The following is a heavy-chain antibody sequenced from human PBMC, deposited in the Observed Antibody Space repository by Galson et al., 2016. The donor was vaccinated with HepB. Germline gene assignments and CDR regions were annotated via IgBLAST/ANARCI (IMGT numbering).Heavy chain of an antibody. J-gene: IGHJ6*03. V-gene: IGHV3-7*03. CDR3: ARDKERVRWFPTYYYHYYMDV. CDR2: IKQDGSEK. D-gene: IGHD4-23*01. Sequence: SLRLSCAASGFTFSSYWMSWVRQAPGKGLEWVAKIKQDGSEKYYVDSVKGRFTISRDNAKKSLYLQMNSLRAEDTAVYYCARDKERVRWFPTYYYHYYMDVWGKGTTVTVSS. CDR1: GFTFSSYW.